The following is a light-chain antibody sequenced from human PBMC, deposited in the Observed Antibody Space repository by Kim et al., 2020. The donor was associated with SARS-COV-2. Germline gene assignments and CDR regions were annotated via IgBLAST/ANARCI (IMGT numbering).Light chain of an antibody. CDR3: QQYYNWPPVT. CDR1: QRISNK. Sequence: SPGERGTLSCRASQRISNKLAWYKQKPGQAPRLLIYGASTRATGTPPRFSGSGSGTEFTLDISSLQSEDFALYYCQQYYNWPPVTFGGGTKVDIK. J-gene: IGKJ4*01. V-gene: IGKV3-15*01. CDR2: GAS.